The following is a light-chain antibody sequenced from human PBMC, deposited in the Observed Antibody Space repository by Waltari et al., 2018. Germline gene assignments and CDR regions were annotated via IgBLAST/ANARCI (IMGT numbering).Light chain of an antibody. V-gene: IGLV3-1*01. CDR2: QDS. Sequence: SYELTQPPSVSVSPGQTASITCSGDKLVTNFVSWYQQKPGQSPLLVMYQDSKRPSGIPERCSGSSYVPTATLTISGAQPIDEADYYCQAWDTLSAWVFGAGTKVNVI. CDR1: KLVTNF. J-gene: IGLJ1*01. CDR3: QAWDTLSAWV.